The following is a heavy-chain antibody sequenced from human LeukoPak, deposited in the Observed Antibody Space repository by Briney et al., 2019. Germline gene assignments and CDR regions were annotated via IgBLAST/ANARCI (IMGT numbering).Heavy chain of an antibody. CDR3: ARIAVAAPGENYFDY. J-gene: IGHJ4*02. Sequence: SETLSLTCTVSGYSISNGYYWGWIRQPPGKGLEWIGSIYHSGSIYYNPSLKSRVTISVDKSKNQFSLKLSSVTAADTAVYYCARIAVAAPGENYFDYWGQGTLVTVSS. CDR1: GYSISNGYY. CDR2: IYHSGSI. D-gene: IGHD6-19*01. V-gene: IGHV4-38-2*02.